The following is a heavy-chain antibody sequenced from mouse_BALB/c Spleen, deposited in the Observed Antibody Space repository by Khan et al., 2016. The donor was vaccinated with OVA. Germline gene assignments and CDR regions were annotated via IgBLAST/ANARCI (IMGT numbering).Heavy chain of an antibody. V-gene: IGHV1-4*01. CDR1: GYTFTSNT. CDR3: ARRTTRYTMDY. Sequence: QVQLQQSGAELARPGASVRMSCKASGYTFTSNTMHWVKQRPGQGLEWIGYINPRSGYTNYYQNFKDKATLNADKSSSTAYMQLSSLTSEDSAVYYCARRTTRYTMDYWGQGTSVTVSS. J-gene: IGHJ4*01. CDR2: INPRSGYT. D-gene: IGHD2-14*01.